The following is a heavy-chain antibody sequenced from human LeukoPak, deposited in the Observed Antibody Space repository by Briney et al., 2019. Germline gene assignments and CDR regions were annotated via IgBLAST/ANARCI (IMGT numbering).Heavy chain of an antibody. CDR3: AKDPVIAAAGTDYYYGMDV. Sequence: GGSLRLSCAASGFTFSSYAMHWVRQAPGKGLEWVAVISYDGSNKYYADSVKGRFTISRDNSKNTLYLQMNSLRAEDTAVYYCAKDPVIAAAGTDYYYGMDVWGQGTTVTVSS. J-gene: IGHJ6*02. V-gene: IGHV3-30-3*01. D-gene: IGHD6-13*01. CDR1: GFTFSSYA. CDR2: ISYDGSNK.